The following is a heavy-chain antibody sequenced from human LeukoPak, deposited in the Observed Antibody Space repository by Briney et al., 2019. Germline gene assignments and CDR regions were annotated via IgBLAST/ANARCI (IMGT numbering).Heavy chain of an antibody. D-gene: IGHD2/OR15-2a*01. V-gene: IGHV1-46*01. J-gene: IGHJ4*02. CDR1: GYTFTSYY. CDR3: ARASNSGRRFDY. CDR2: INPSGGST. Sequence: ASVKVPCKASGYTFTSYYMNWVRQAPGQGLEWMGIINPSGGSTTYAQKFQGRVTMTRDTSTSTVYIELSSLRSEDTAVFYCARASNSGRRFDYWCQGALVTVSS.